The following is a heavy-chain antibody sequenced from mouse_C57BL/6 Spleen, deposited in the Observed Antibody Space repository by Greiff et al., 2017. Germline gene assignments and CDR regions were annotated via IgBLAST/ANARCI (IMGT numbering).Heavy chain of an antibody. V-gene: IGHV1-69*01. CDR2: IDPSDSYT. Sequence: QVQLKQPGAELVMPGASVKLSCKASGYTFTSYWMHWVKQRPGQGLEWIGEIDPSDSYTNYNQKFKGKSTLTVDKSSSTAYMQLSSLTSEDSAVYYCARPGGIYDGYLFDYWGQGTTLTVSS. CDR3: ARPGGIYDGYLFDY. J-gene: IGHJ2*01. CDR1: GYTFTSYW. D-gene: IGHD2-3*01.